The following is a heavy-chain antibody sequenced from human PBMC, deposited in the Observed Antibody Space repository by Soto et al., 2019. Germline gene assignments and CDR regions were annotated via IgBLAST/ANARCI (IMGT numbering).Heavy chain of an antibody. Sequence: GGALRLSCAASGFTFSAYAMCWVRQPPGKGLEWVSSIGVSDGYTYYAGSVKGQFSLKLTSVTAADTAVYYCARENQRVPLGSYFDSWGQGTLVTVSS. D-gene: IGHD2-21*02. CDR3: YFDS. CDR2: IGVSDGYT. J-gene: IGHJ4*02. CDR1: GFTFSAYA. V-gene: IGHV3-23*01.